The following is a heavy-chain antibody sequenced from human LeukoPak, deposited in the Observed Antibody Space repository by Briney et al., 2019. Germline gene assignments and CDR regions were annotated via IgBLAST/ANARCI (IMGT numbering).Heavy chain of an antibody. CDR2: ISWNSGSI. Sequence: GRSLRLSCAASGFTFDDYAMHWVRQAPGKGLEWVSGISWNSGSIGYADSVEGRFTISRDNAKNSLYLQMNSLRAEDTALYYCAKDTGGGYDSRPFDYRGQGTLVTVSS. V-gene: IGHV3-9*01. J-gene: IGHJ4*02. D-gene: IGHD5-12*01. CDR3: AKDTGGGYDSRPFDY. CDR1: GFTFDDYA.